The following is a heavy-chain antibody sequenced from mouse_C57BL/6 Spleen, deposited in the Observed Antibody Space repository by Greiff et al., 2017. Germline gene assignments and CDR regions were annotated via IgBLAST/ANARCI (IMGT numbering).Heavy chain of an antibody. CDR1: GYTFTSYW. J-gene: IGHJ2*01. CDR2: IYPSDSET. V-gene: IGHV1-61*01. Sequence: QVQLQQPGAELVRPGSSVKLSCKASGYTFTSYWMDWVKQRPGQGLEWIGNIYPSDSETHYNQKFKDKATLTVDKSSSTAYMQLSSLTSEDSAVYYCAIITTVVARGYWGQGTTLTVSS. D-gene: IGHD1-1*01. CDR3: AIITTVVARGY.